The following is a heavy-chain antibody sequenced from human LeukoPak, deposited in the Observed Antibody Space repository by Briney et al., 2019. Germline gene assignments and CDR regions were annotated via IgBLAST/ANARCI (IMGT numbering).Heavy chain of an antibody. V-gene: IGHV4-34*01. Sequence: SETLSLTCAVYGGSFSGYYWSWIRQPPGRGLEWIGEINHSGSTNYNPSLKSRVTISVDTSKNQFSLKLSSVTAADTAVYYCARGYSNYHYYYGMDVWGQGTTVTVSS. D-gene: IGHD4-11*01. CDR1: GGSFSGYY. CDR3: ARGYSNYHYYYGMDV. J-gene: IGHJ6*02. CDR2: INHSGST.